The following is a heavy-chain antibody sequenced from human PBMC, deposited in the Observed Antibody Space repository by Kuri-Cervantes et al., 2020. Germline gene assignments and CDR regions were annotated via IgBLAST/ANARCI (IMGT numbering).Heavy chain of an antibody. CDR2: IIPIFGTA. CDR1: GGTFSSYA. V-gene: IGHV1-69*06. J-gene: IGHJ6*02. CDR3: ATGGYCSGGSCYGNYYYYYGMDV. Sequence: SVKVSCKASGGTFSSYAISWVRQAPGQGLEWMGGIIPIFGTANYAQKFQGRVTMTEDTSTDTAYMELSSLRSEDTAVYYCATGGYCSGGSCYGNYYYYYGMDVWGQGTTVTVSS. D-gene: IGHD2-15*01.